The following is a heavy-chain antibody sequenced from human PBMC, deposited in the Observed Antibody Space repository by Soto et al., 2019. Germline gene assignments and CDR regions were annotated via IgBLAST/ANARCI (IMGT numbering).Heavy chain of an antibody. Sequence: PSETLSLTCSVSGDSISTVDYFWAWIRQPPGQALEYIGYIYKSATTYYNPSFESRVAISLDTSKSQFSLNVTSVTAADTAVYXCARGRYCLTGRCFPNWFDSWGQGTLVTVAS. V-gene: IGHV4-30-4*01. D-gene: IGHD2-15*01. CDR1: GDSISTVDYF. CDR2: IYKSATT. J-gene: IGHJ5*01. CDR3: ARGRYCLTGRCFPNWFDS.